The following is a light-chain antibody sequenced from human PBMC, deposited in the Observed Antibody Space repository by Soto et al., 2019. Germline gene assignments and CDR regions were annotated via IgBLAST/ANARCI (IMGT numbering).Light chain of an antibody. CDR3: QQYYSYPGT. CDR1: QGISSY. V-gene: IGKV1-8*01. J-gene: IGKJ1*01. CDR2: AAS. Sequence: AIRMTQSPSSFSASTGDRVTITSRASQGISSYLAWYQQKPGKAPKLLIYAASTLQSGVPSRFSGSGSGTDFTLTISCLQSEDFATYYCQQYYSYPGTFGQGTKVDI.